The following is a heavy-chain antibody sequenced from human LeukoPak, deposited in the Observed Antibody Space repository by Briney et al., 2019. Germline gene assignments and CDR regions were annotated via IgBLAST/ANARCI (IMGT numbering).Heavy chain of an antibody. Sequence: GGSLRLSCAASGFTFTNAWMSWVRQAPGKGLEWVGRITSKADGRTTDCAAPVKGRFTISGDDSKNTLYLQMNNLKTEDTAVYYCTTGFPNYGDYRGYFQHWGQGTLVTVAS. D-gene: IGHD4-17*01. CDR2: ITSKADGRTT. CDR3: TTGFPNYGDYRGYFQH. V-gene: IGHV3-15*01. J-gene: IGHJ1*01. CDR1: GFTFTNAW.